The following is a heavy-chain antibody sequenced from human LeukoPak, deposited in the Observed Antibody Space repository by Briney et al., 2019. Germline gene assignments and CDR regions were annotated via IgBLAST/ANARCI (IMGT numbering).Heavy chain of an antibody. CDR2: ISGSGGST. J-gene: IGHJ5*02. CDR1: GFTFSSYS. CDR3: AKDQQWLVQGWFDP. V-gene: IGHV3-23*01. Sequence: GGSLRLSCAASGFTFSSYSMNWVRQAPGKGLEWVSAISGSGGSTYYADSVKGRFTISRDNSKNTLYLQMNSLRAEDTAVYYCAKDQQWLVQGWFDPWGQGTLVTVSS. D-gene: IGHD6-19*01.